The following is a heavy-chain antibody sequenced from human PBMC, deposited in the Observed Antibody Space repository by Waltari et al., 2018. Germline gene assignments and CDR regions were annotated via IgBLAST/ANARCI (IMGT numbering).Heavy chain of an antibody. V-gene: IGHV3-30*04. CDR3: VKGENYFDSSGATFDR. D-gene: IGHD3-22*01. CDR2: ILHDGDNK. CDR1: GLTFSSYA. J-gene: IGHJ4*02. Sequence: QVQLVESGGGVVQPGRSLRLSCAASGLTFSSYAMHWVRQAPGKGLEWVALILHDGDNKYYVDSVKGRFTISRDNSKNTLYVQMDSLRAEDTAAYYCVKGENYFDSSGATFDRWGQGTLVTVSS.